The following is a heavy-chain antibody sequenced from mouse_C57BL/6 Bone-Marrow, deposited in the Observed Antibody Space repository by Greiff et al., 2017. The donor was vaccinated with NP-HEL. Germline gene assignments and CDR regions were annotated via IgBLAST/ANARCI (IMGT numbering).Heavy chain of an antibody. CDR3: ANDYEFDY. V-gene: IGHV1-19*01. CDR2: INPYNGGT. D-gene: IGHD2-4*01. J-gene: IGHJ2*01. CDR1: GYTFTDYY. Sequence: EVQGVESGPVLVKPGASVKMSCKASGYTFTDYYMNWVKQSHGKSLEWIGVINPYNGGTSYNQKFKGKATLTVDKSSSTAYMELNSLTSEDSAVYYRANDYEFDYWGQGTTLTVSS.